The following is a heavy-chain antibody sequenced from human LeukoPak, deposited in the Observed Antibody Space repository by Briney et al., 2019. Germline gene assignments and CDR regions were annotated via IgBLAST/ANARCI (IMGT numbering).Heavy chain of an antibody. D-gene: IGHD2-15*01. Sequence: PGGSLRLSCAVSGFIAGYNYMSWARQAAGKGLEWVSVIYRGDTYYADSAKGRFSISRDASKSTLFLQMKNLRVQDTAAYFCVSYYCSSGSSYFDHWGQGTLVTVSS. CDR1: GFIAGYNY. CDR2: IYRGDT. J-gene: IGHJ4*02. V-gene: IGHV3-53*01. CDR3: VSYYCSSGSSYFDH.